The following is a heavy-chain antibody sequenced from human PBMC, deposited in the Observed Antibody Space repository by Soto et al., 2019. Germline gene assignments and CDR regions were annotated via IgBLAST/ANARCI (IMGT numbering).Heavy chain of an antibody. Sequence: GGSLRLSCAASGFTFSSYGMHWIRQAPGKGLEWLAVISYDGSNQYYADSVQGQFSISRDNSKNTQYPQMSSLRADDTAVYYCVKGEYYYDSSGYYPFDYWGQGTLVTVSS. J-gene: IGHJ4*02. CDR3: VKGEYYYDSSGYYPFDY. CDR1: GFTFSSYG. CDR2: ISYDGSNQ. V-gene: IGHV3-30*18. D-gene: IGHD3-22*01.